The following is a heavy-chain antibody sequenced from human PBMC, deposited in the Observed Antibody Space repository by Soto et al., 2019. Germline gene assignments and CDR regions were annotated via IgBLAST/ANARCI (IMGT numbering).Heavy chain of an antibody. J-gene: IGHJ5*02. CDR2: INAGNGGT. Sequence: ASVKVSCKASGYTFTIYPMNWLRQAPGQRPEWMGWINAGNGGTKYSQKFQGRVSITRDTSASTAYMQLSRLRSEDTAVYYCATDRGGYCSGGSCSEAWFDPWGQGTLVTVSS. CDR1: GYTFTIYP. V-gene: IGHV1-3*01. CDR3: ATDRGGYCSGGSCSEAWFDP. D-gene: IGHD2-15*01.